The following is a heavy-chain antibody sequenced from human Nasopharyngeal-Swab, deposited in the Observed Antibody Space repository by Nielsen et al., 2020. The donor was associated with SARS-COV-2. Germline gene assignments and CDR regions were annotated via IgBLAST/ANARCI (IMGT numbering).Heavy chain of an antibody. J-gene: IGHJ6*03. D-gene: IGHD3-22*01. CDR3: ARSRKGGGIVVVIPYYYYYMDV. CDR1: GYTFTSYD. V-gene: IGHV1-8*01. CDR2: MNPNSGNT. Sequence: ASVKVSCKASGYTFTSYDINWVRQATGQGLEWMGWMNPNSGNTGYAQKFQGRVTMTRNTSISTAYMELSSLRSEDTAVYYCARSRKGGGIVVVIPYYYYYMDVWGKGTTVTVSS.